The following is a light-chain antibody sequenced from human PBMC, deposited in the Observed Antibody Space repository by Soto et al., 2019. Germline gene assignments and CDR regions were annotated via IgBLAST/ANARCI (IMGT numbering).Light chain of an antibody. Sequence: DVARTEYPLSMPVTLGEPASISCRSKQSLVHSDGIAYFSWFQQRQGRSPRRXXYKISNRFSGVPDRFSGIEAATDGTMKISRVQQGDGCMYYCMRTTEFSRTFCQGTKVDIK. CDR2: KIS. CDR3: MRTTEFSRT. CDR1: QSLVHSDGIAY. J-gene: IGKJ1*01. V-gene: IGKV2-24*01.